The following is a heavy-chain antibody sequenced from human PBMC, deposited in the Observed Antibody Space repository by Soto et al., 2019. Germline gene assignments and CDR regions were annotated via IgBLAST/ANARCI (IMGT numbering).Heavy chain of an antibody. CDR1: GYTFTSYG. V-gene: IGHV1-18*01. D-gene: IGHD6-13*01. CDR3: ARAGGAAAALSWFDP. CDR2: ISAYNGNT. J-gene: IGHJ5*02. Sequence: ASVKVSCKASGYTFTSYGISWVRQAPGQGLEWMGWISAYNGNTNYAQKLQGRVTMTTDTSTSTAYMELRSLRSGDTAVYYCARAGGAAAALSWFDPWGQGTLVTVSS.